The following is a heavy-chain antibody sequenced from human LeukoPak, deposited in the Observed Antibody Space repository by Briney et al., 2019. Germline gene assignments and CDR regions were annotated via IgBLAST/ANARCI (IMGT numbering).Heavy chain of an antibody. CDR3: ARQALWFFDH. J-gene: IGHJ4*02. D-gene: IGHD2-21*01. CDR2: ISYGGST. CDR1: GGSISSNSNY. Sequence: KPSETLSLTCTVSGGSISSNSNYWAWIRQPPGRGLEWIGSISYGGSTYYSPSLESRVTISVDTSKNQFSLNLSSVTAADTAVYYCARQALWFFDHWGQGTLATVSS. V-gene: IGHV4-39*01.